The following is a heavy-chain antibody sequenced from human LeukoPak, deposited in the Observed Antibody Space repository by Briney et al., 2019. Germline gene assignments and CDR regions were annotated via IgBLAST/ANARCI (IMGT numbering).Heavy chain of an antibody. J-gene: IGHJ3*02. CDR2: IIPIFGTA. D-gene: IGHD3-9*01. CDR1: GGTFSSYA. CDR3: ARDPTLYDILTGYYRSPPRMPDAFDI. Sequence: SVKVSCKASGGTFSSYAISWVRQAPGQGLEWMGGIIPIFGTANYAQKFQGRVTITTDESTSPAYMELSSLRSEDTAVYYCARDPTLYDILTGYYRSPPRMPDAFDIWGQGTMVTVSS. V-gene: IGHV1-69*05.